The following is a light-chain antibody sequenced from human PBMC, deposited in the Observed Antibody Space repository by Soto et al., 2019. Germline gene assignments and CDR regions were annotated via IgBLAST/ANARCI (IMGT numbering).Light chain of an antibody. Sequence: EIVMTQSPATLSVSPWEIATLSCRASQSVSSSYLAWYQQKPGQAPRLLIYGASSRATGIPDRFSGSGSGTDFTLTISRLEPEDFAVYYCQQYGSSPPTFGQGTKVDIK. CDR2: GAS. J-gene: IGKJ1*01. CDR1: QSVSSSY. CDR3: QQYGSSPPT. V-gene: IGKV3-20*01.